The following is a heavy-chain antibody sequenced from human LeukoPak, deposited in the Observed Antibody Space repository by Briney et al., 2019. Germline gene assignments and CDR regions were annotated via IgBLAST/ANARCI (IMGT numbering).Heavy chain of an antibody. Sequence: SETLSLTCTVSGGSISSYYWSWIRQPAGKGLEWIGRIYTSGSTNYNPSLKSRVTMSVDTSKNQFSLKLSSVTAADTAVYYCARDIGRSGHTAMVKDAFDIWGQGTMVTVSS. V-gene: IGHV4-4*07. CDR3: ARDIGRSGHTAMVKDAFDI. J-gene: IGHJ3*02. CDR2: IYTSGST. D-gene: IGHD5-18*01. CDR1: GGSISSYY.